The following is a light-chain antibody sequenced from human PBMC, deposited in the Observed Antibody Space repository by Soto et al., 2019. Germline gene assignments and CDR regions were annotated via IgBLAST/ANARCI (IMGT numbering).Light chain of an antibody. CDR2: DAS. CDR3: QQRSNWPPT. CDR1: QSVSSY. Sequence: EIVLTQSPATLSLSPGERATLSCRASQSVSSYLAWYQQNPGQAPRLLIYDASNRATGIPARFSGSGSGTDLTLTISSLEPEDFAVYYCQQRSNWPPTFGGGTKVEIK. V-gene: IGKV3-11*01. J-gene: IGKJ4*01.